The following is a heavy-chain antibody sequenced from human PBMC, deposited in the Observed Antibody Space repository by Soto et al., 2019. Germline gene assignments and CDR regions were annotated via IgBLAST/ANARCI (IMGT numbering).Heavy chain of an antibody. D-gene: IGHD4-4*01. CDR1: GFTFSSYA. Sequence: QVQLVESGGGVVQPGRSLRLSCAASGFTFSSYAMHWVRQAPGKGLEWVAVISYDGSNKYYAESVKGRFTISRDNSKNTLYLQMNSLSAEDTAVYYCARPLWRDDYNWRYFDLWGRGTLVTVSS. J-gene: IGHJ2*01. V-gene: IGHV3-30-3*01. CDR2: ISYDGSNK. CDR3: ARPLWRDDYNWRYFDL.